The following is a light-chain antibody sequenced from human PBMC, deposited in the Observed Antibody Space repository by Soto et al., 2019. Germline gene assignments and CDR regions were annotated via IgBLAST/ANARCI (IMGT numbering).Light chain of an antibody. J-gene: IGKJ2*01. V-gene: IGKV1-9*01. CDR1: QAISSS. CDR3: QHLNDYRYT. Sequence: DIQLTQSPSFLSASVGDRVTITCRASQAISSSLSWYQHNPGKAPKLLIYAASTFQNGVPSIFSCSASGTEITLTISMLQHEDFPTYYCQHLNDYRYTFSPRTKVETK. CDR2: AAS.